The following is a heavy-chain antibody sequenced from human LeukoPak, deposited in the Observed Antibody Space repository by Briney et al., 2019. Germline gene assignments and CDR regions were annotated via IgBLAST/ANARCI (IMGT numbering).Heavy chain of an antibody. J-gene: IGHJ4*02. D-gene: IGHD2-21*01. CDR2: ISGEDT. Sequence: GGSLRLSCVASGFSLSISSMAWVRQAPGKGLEWISAISGEDTFYANSVKGRFTISRDNSQNTLSLQMDSLRPDDTGIYYCAREQRAESDTLLIFVDRWGQGTLVTVSS. CDR3: AREQRAESDTLLIFVDR. V-gene: IGHV3-23*01. CDR1: GFSLSISS.